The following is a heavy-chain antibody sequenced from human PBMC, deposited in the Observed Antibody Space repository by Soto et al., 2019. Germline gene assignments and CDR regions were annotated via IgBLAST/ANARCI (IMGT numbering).Heavy chain of an antibody. V-gene: IGHV1-69*08. J-gene: IGHJ5*02. Sequence: QVQLVQSGAEVKKPGSSVKVSCKASGGTFSTYTITWVRQAPGQGLEWMGRIIPIIGIINYAQKFQGRVKITADKFTSKAYMELTRLISDDTAVYYCAGDPDSHYNDSHAYSYPWGQGTLVTVSS. CDR2: IIPIIGII. CDR3: AGDPDSHYNDSHAYSYP. CDR1: GGTFSTYT. D-gene: IGHD3-22*01.